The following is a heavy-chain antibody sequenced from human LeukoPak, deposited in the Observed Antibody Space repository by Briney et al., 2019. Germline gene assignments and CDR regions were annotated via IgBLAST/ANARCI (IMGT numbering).Heavy chain of an antibody. Sequence: ASVKVSCKASGYTFTNYDINWVRQATGQGVEWMGWMNPNSGNTGYAQKFEGRVTMARNTSISTAYMELSSLRSEDTAVYYCARVNCSSTSCRSKFLDYWGQGTLVTVSS. CDR3: ARVNCSSTSCRSKFLDY. D-gene: IGHD2-2*01. V-gene: IGHV1-8*01. J-gene: IGHJ4*02. CDR1: GYTFTNYD. CDR2: MNPNSGNT.